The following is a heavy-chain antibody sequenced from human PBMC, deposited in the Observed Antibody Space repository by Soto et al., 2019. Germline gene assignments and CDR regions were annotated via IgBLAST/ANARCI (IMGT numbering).Heavy chain of an antibody. D-gene: IGHD1-26*01. Sequence: SETLSLTCTFSGGSISSYYWSLIRQPPGKGLEWIGYIYYSGSTNYNPSLKSRVTISVDTSKNQFSLKLSSVTAADTAVYYCAKDSPKWELSVLDYYGMDVWGQGITVTVSS. J-gene: IGHJ6*02. V-gene: IGHV4-59*01. CDR1: GGSISSYY. CDR2: IYYSGST. CDR3: AKDSPKWELSVLDYYGMDV.